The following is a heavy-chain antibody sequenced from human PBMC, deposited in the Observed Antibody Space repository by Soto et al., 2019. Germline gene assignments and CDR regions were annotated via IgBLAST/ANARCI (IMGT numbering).Heavy chain of an antibody. J-gene: IGHJ4*02. Sequence: PGGSLRLSCAASGFTFSSYWMSWVRQAPGKGLEWVANIKQDGSEKYYVDSVKGRFTISRDNAKNSLYLQMNSLRADDTAVYYCARGGDGYNFGAVYWGQGTPVTVSS. CDR3: ARGGDGYNFGAVY. D-gene: IGHD2-21*01. V-gene: IGHV3-7*05. CDR2: IKQDGSEK. CDR1: GFTFSSYW.